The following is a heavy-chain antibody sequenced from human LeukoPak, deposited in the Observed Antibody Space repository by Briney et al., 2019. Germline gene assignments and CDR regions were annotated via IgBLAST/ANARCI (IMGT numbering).Heavy chain of an antibody. D-gene: IGHD5-18*01. J-gene: IGHJ4*02. CDR1: GGTFSSCA. V-gene: IGHV1-2*02. CDR3: ARASGYGFDY. CDR2: INPNTGGT. Sequence: ASVKVSCKASGGTFSSCAISWVRQAPGQGLQWMGWINPNTGGTNYAQKFQGRVTMTRDTSISTAYMELSRLRSDDTAVYYCARASGYGFDYWGQGTLVTVSS.